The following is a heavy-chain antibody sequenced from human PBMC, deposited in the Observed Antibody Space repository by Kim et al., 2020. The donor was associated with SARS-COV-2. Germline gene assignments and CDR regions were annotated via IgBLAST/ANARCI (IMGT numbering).Heavy chain of an antibody. V-gene: IGHV1-69*13. Sequence: SVKVSCKASGGTFSSYAISWVRQAPGQGLEWMGGIIPIFGTANYAQKFQGRVTITADESTSTAYMELSSLRSEDTAVYYCARGYTMVRGVTIDYWGQGTLVTVSS. CDR2: IIPIFGTA. J-gene: IGHJ4*02. D-gene: IGHD3-10*01. CDR3: ARGYTMVRGVTIDY. CDR1: GGTFSSYA.